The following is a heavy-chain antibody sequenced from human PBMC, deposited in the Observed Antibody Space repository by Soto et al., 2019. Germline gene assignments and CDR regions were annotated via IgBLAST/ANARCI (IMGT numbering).Heavy chain of an antibody. D-gene: IGHD5-18*01. Sequence: HPGGSLRLSCAASGFTVSSNYMSWVRQSPGKWLEWVSVIYSGGSIYYADFVKGRFTISRDNSKNTLYLQMNSLRAEDTAVYYCARDGGYGYWGQGTMVTVSS. V-gene: IGHV3-53*01. CDR1: GFTVSSNY. CDR2: IYSGGSI. CDR3: ARDGGYGY. J-gene: IGHJ4*02.